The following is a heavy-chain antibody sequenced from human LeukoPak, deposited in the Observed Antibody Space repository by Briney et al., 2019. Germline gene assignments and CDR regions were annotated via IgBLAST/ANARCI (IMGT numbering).Heavy chain of an antibody. Sequence: PSETPSLTCAVYGGSLSGYYWSWIRQPAGKGLEWIGRVYSTGSANYSPSLESRVIISIDTSKNQFFLRLSSVTAADTAVYYCARVYRRDGYNYDGFDIWGQGTMVTVS. J-gene: IGHJ3*02. V-gene: IGHV4-59*10. CDR2: VYSTGSA. D-gene: IGHD5-24*01. CDR3: ARVYRRDGYNYDGFDI. CDR1: GGSLSGYY.